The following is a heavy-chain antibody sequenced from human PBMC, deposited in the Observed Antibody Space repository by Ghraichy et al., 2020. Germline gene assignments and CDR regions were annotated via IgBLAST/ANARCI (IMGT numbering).Heavy chain of an antibody. Sequence: GESLNISCAASGFTFSSYGMHWVRQAPGKGLEWVAVISYDGSNKYYADSVKGRFTISRDNSKNTLYLQMNSLRAEDTAVYYCAKDLPTTVDWGQGTLVTVSS. CDR2: ISYDGSNK. CDR3: AKDLPTTVD. CDR1: GFTFSSYG. D-gene: IGHD4-17*01. V-gene: IGHV3-30*18. J-gene: IGHJ4*02.